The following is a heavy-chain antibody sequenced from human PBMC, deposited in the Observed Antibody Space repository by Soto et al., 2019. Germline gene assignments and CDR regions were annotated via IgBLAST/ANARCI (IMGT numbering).Heavy chain of an antibody. J-gene: IGHJ4*02. CDR3: ARGVSGYYGFDY. Sequence: EVQLVESGGGPAQFGGSLRLSCAASGFTFSNYWMHWVRQVPGKGLVWVSRIKGAETSTGYADSVKGRFTIFRDNVKNTLYLQMNRLRAEDTAVYYCARGVSGYYGFDYWGQGTLVTVSS. CDR1: GFTFSNYW. CDR2: IKGAETST. D-gene: IGHD5-12*01. V-gene: IGHV3-74*01.